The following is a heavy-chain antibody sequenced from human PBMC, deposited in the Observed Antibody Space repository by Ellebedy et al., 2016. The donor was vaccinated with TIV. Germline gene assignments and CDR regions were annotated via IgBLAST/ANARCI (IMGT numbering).Heavy chain of an antibody. CDR1: GHIFTTYG. J-gene: IGHJ6*02. Sequence: ASVKVSCXASGHIFTTYGIHWVRQAPGQRPEWMGWINTGNGNTKYSQKFQGRITITRDTSATTAYMELSGLMSEDTAVYYCATRVWQDPMDVWGQGTTVTVSS. CDR2: INTGNGNT. V-gene: IGHV1-3*04. D-gene: IGHD2-21*01. CDR3: ATRVWQDPMDV.